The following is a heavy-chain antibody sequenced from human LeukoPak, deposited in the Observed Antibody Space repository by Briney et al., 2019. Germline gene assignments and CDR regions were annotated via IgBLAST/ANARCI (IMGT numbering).Heavy chain of an antibody. CDR2: ISGSGDNT. CDR3: ARVGPCSGGSCYPYYFDY. CDR1: GFTFSSYA. Sequence: GGSLRLSCAASGFTFSSYAVTWVRQAPGKGLEWVSVISGSGDNTYYADSVKGRFTVSRDNSKNTLYLQMNSLRAEDTAVYYCARVGPCSGGSCYPYYFDYWGQGTLVTVSS. V-gene: IGHV3-23*01. J-gene: IGHJ4*02. D-gene: IGHD2-15*01.